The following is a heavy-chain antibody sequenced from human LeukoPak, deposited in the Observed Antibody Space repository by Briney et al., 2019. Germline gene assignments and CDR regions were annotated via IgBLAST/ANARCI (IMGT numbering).Heavy chain of an antibody. CDR2: IGPTGTDR. J-gene: IGHJ4*02. Sequence: TTGGSLRLSCAASGFTFSSCGFNWVRQAPGKGLEWVSSIGPTGTDRYYADSVRGRFTISRDNAKNSMYLQMDSLRDEDTAVYYCATETIGRHYDYWGREPCSPSPQ. CDR1: GFTFSSCG. D-gene: IGHD1-14*01. V-gene: IGHV3-21*01. CDR3: ATETIGRHYDY.